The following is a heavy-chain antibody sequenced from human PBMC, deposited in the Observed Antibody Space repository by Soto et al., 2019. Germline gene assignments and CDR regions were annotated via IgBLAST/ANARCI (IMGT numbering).Heavy chain of an antibody. J-gene: IGHJ4*02. CDR1: GFTFDDYA. CDR2: ISWNSGSI. Sequence: PGGSLRLSCAASGFTFDDYAMHWVRQAPGKGLEWVSGISWNSGSIGYADSVKGRFTISRDNAKNSLYLQMNSLRAEDTALYYCAKDIRFSSSSHFDYWGQGTLVTVSS. CDR3: AKDIRFSSSSHFDY. D-gene: IGHD6-13*01. V-gene: IGHV3-9*01.